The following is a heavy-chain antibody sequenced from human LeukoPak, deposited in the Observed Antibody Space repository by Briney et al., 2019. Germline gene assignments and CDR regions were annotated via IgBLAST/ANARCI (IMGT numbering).Heavy chain of an antibody. CDR2: IKQDGSEK. CDR3: ARGRSVVRGVIIYYYYYYVDV. Sequence: GGFLRLSCAASRFTFSSYWMSWVRQAPGKGLEWVANIKQDGSEKYYVESVKGRFTISRDNAKKLMYLQMNSLRAEDTAVYYCARGRSVVRGVIIYYYYYYVDVWGKGTTVTISS. V-gene: IGHV3-7*01. D-gene: IGHD3-10*01. J-gene: IGHJ6*03. CDR1: RFTFSSYW.